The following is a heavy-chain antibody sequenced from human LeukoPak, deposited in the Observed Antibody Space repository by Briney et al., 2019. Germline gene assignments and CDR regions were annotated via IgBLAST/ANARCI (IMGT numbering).Heavy chain of an antibody. CDR1: GGSFSGYY. Sequence: SETLSLTCAVYGGSFSGYYWSWIRQPPGKGLEWIGEINQSGTTNYNPSLKSRVTISVDTSKNQFSLNLNPLTAADTAVYSCARGRWSGTTSTPFDYWGQGTLVTVSS. CDR2: INQSGTT. CDR3: ARGRWSGTTSTPFDY. J-gene: IGHJ4*02. D-gene: IGHD1-7*01. V-gene: IGHV4-34*01.